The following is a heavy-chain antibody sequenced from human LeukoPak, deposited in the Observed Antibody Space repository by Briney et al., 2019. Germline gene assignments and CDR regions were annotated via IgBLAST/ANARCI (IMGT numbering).Heavy chain of an antibody. CDR2: IKEDGSEK. Sequence: GGSLRLSCAASGFTFSSYWMSWVRQAPGKGLEWVANIKEDGSEKYYVDSVKGRFTISRDNAKNSVSLQMNSLRAEDTAVYYCARIYLKQASASWGQGTLVTVSS. D-gene: IGHD3-10*01. V-gene: IGHV3-7*01. CDR3: ARIYLKQASAS. J-gene: IGHJ5*02. CDR1: GFTFSSYW.